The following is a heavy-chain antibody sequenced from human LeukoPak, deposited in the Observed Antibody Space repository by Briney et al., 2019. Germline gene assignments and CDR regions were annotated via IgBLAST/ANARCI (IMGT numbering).Heavy chain of an antibody. V-gene: IGHV3-72*01. CDR3: ARGDDYSPFDY. CDR2: TRNKANSYTT. J-gene: IGHJ4*02. Sequence: GGSLRLSCAASGFTFSDHYMDWVREAPGKGLEWVGRTRNKANSYTTEYAASVKGRFTISRDDSKNSLYLQMNSLKTEDMAVYYCARGDDYSPFDYWGQGTLVTVSS. D-gene: IGHD4-11*01. CDR1: GFTFSDHY.